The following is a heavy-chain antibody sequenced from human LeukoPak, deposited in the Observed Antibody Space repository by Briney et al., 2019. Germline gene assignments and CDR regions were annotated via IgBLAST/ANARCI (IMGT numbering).Heavy chain of an antibody. CDR3: ARDGYNINYYMDV. Sequence: PGGSLRLSCAASGFTFSRYEMNWVRQAPGKGLEWVSHVTSSGSTIYYADSVKGRFTISRDNAKNSLYLQMNSLRVEDTAVYYCARDGYNINYYMDVWGKGTTVTISS. CDR2: VTSSGSTI. D-gene: IGHD5-24*01. V-gene: IGHV3-48*03. CDR1: GFTFSRYE. J-gene: IGHJ6*03.